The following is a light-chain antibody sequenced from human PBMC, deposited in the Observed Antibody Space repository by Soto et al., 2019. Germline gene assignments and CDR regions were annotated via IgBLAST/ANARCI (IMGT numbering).Light chain of an antibody. CDR3: RLYVGSPGT. Sequence: IVLTQSPGTLSLSPGERATLSCGASQILSSRNLVWYQQKPGQAPRLLIYGASNRATGIPDRFRGSGSGTHFTLTIRRREPEAVAVYYCRLYVGSPGTFGPGTKLEIK. CDR1: QILSSRN. CDR2: GAS. V-gene: IGKV3-20*01. J-gene: IGKJ2*01.